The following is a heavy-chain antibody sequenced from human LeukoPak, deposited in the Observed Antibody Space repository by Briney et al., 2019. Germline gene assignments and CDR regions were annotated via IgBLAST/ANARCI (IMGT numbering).Heavy chain of an antibody. J-gene: IGHJ4*02. CDR2: IVVGSGNT. D-gene: IGHD3-3*01. CDR3: AADRGSGYPIDY. CDR1: GFTFTSSA. Sequence: SVTVPCKASGFTFTSSAMQWVRQARGQRLEWIGWIVVGSGNTNYAQKFQERVTITRDMSTSTAYMELSSLRSEDTAVYYCAADRGSGYPIDYWGQGTLVTVSS. V-gene: IGHV1-58*02.